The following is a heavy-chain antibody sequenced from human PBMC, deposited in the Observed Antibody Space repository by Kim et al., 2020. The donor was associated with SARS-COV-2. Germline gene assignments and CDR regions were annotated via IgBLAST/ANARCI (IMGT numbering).Heavy chain of an antibody. CDR3: ARKAAGYGMDV. Sequence: TNYNPTLKSRVTISIDTSKNQFSLKLSSVTAADTAVYYCARKAAGYGMDVWGQGTTVTVSS. V-gene: IGHV4-4*09. CDR2: T. D-gene: IGHD6-13*01. J-gene: IGHJ6*02.